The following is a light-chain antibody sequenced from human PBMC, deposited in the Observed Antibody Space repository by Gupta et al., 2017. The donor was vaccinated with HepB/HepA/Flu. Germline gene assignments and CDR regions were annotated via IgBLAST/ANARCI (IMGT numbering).Light chain of an antibody. Sequence: DIEMTQSPSSLSAPVGDRVTITCRASQSISSYVNWYQQKPGIAPKLLIFAASTLQSGVPSRFSGSGCGTDFTLTISSRQPEDFATYYCQQSYNSPSLTFGGGTKVEIK. J-gene: IGKJ4*01. CDR1: QSISSY. V-gene: IGKV1-39*01. CDR2: AAS. CDR3: QQSYNSPSLT.